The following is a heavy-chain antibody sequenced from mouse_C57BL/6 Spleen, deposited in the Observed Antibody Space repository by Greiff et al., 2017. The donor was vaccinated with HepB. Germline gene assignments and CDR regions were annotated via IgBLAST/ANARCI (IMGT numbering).Heavy chain of an antibody. Sequence: EVQLVESGGGLVKPGGSLKLSCAASGFTFSSYAMSWVRQTPEKRLEWVATISDGGSYTYYPDNVKGRFTISRDNAKNNLYLQMSHLKSEDTAMYYCARDEGYYDYDDAMDYWGQGTSVTVSS. CDR2: ISDGGSYT. V-gene: IGHV5-4*01. CDR3: ARDEGYYDYDDAMDY. D-gene: IGHD2-4*01. CDR1: GFTFSSYA. J-gene: IGHJ4*01.